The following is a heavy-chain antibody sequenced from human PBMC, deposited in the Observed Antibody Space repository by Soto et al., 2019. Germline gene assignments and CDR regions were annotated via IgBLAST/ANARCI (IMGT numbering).Heavy chain of an antibody. D-gene: IGHD6-25*01. CDR2: IYYSGST. CDR3: AREGGGGRLATNYYYYGMDV. CDR1: GGSISSGDYY. J-gene: IGHJ6*02. V-gene: IGHV4-30-4*01. Sequence: SETLSLTCTVSGGSISSGDYYWSWIRQPPGKGLEWIGYIYYSGSTYYNPSLKSRVTISIDTSKNQFSLKLSSVTAADTAVYYCAREGGGGRLATNYYYYGMDVWGQGTTVTVSS.